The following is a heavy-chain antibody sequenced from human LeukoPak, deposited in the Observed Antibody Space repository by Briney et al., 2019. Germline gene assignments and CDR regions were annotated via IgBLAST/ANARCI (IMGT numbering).Heavy chain of an antibody. D-gene: IGHD3-22*01. V-gene: IGHV4-4*02. CDR3: ARLIVNHTQTDY. CDR1: GGSISSSNW. J-gene: IGHJ4*02. Sequence: SETLSLTCAVSGGSISSSNWWSWVRQPPGKGLEWIGEINHSGSTNYNPSLKSRVTISVDTSKNQFSLKLSSVTAADTAVYYCARLIVNHTQTDYWGQGTLVTVSS. CDR2: INHSGST.